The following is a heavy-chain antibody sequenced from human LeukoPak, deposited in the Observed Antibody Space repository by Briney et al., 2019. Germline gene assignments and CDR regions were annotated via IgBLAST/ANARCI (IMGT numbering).Heavy chain of an antibody. D-gene: IGHD6-19*01. Sequence: PSETLSLTCTVSGGSISSYYWSRIRQPPGKGLEWIGYIYYSGSTNYNPSLKSRVTISVDTSKNQFSLKLSSVTAADTAVYYCARLTYSSGSWRPFDYWGQGTLVTVSS. CDR1: GGSISSYY. CDR2: IYYSGST. J-gene: IGHJ4*02. CDR3: ARLTYSSGSWRPFDY. V-gene: IGHV4-59*08.